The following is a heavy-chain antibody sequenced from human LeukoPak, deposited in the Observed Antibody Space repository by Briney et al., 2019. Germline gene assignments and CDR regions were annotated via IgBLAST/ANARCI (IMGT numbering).Heavy chain of an antibody. Sequence: PGGSLRLSCAASGFTFSSYGMHWVRQAPGKGLEWVAVIWYDGSNKYYADSVKGRFTISRDNSKNTLYLQMNSLRAEDTAVYYCAKDARLYYDSSGYTYYFDYWGQGTLVTVSS. J-gene: IGHJ4*02. D-gene: IGHD3-22*01. CDR3: AKDARLYYDSSGYTYYFDY. CDR2: IWYDGSNK. CDR1: GFTFSSYG. V-gene: IGHV3-30*02.